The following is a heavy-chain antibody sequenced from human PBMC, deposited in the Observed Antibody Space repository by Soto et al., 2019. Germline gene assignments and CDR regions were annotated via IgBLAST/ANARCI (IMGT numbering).Heavy chain of an antibody. CDR1: GYTFTNYG. CDR3: ARDLDCSSTGCYAAWFDP. CDR2: ISTHNGNT. J-gene: IGHJ5*02. V-gene: IGHV1-18*01. Sequence: QVQLVQSGAEVKKPGASVKVSCKASGYTFTNYGITWVRQAPGQGLEWMGWISTHNGNTKYAQNLQGRVTMTPDTSPTTAYMDLRSLRFDDTAVYYCARDLDCSSTGCYAAWFDPWGQGTLVTVSS. D-gene: IGHD2-2*01.